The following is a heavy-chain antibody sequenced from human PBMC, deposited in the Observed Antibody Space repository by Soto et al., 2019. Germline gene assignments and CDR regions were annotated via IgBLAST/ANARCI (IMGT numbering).Heavy chain of an antibody. CDR1: GFTFTNAW. J-gene: IGHJ4*01. CDR3: TTDSYSTIIIVRFDY. D-gene: IGHD3-22*01. V-gene: IGHV3-15*07. Sequence: GGSLRLSCAASGFTFTNAWINWVRQAPGKGLEWVGRIKSKTDGGTTDYAESVKGRFAISRDDSNNMVYLQMNSLKIEDTAVYYCTTDSYSTIIIVRFDYWGHGTLVTVSS. CDR2: IKSKTDGGTT.